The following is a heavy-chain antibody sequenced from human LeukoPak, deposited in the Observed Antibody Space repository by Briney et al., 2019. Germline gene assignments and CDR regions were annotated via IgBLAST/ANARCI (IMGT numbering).Heavy chain of an antibody. CDR3: ARASAYYYDSSGYSDFDY. CDR1: GFIFSDYW. Sequence: GVLRLSCAASGFIFSDYWMTWVRQAPGKGLEWVASIKHDGSQQYYVDSVKGRFTISRDNAKNSLDLQMNSLRAEDTAVYYCARASAYYYDSSGYSDFDYWGQGTLVTVSS. J-gene: IGHJ4*02. V-gene: IGHV3-7*01. CDR2: IKHDGSQQ. D-gene: IGHD3-22*01.